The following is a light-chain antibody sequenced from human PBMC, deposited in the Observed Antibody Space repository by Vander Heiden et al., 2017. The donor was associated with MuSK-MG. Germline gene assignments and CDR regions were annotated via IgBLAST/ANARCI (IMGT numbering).Light chain of an antibody. CDR1: QSISRD. CDR3: QQSYSTPRT. J-gene: IGKJ2*01. V-gene: IGKV1-39*01. CDR2: AAT. Sequence: DIQMTQSPSSLSASVGDRVTITCRASQSISRDLNWYQQKPGKAPKLLIDAATSLQSGVPSRGSGSGSGADFTLTSSSLKTEDLATYDGQQSYSTPRTFGQGTNLEVK.